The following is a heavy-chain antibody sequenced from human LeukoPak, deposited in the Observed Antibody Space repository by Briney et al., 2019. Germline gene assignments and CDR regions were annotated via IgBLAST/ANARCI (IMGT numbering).Heavy chain of an antibody. CDR2: IRSKTDGGTT. CDR3: TTGTEQQWLSLDY. V-gene: IGHV3-15*01. CDR1: GFTLKNAW. D-gene: IGHD6-19*01. Sequence: GGSLRPSCVASGFTLKNAWMSWVRQAPGKGLEWVGRIRSKTDGGTTDYAAPVKGRFTISRDDSKNTLYLQMNSLKTEDTAVYYCTTGTEQQWLSLDYWGQGTLVTVSS. J-gene: IGHJ4*02.